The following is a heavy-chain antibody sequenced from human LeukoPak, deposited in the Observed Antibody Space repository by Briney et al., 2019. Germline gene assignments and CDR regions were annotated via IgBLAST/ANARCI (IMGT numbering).Heavy chain of an antibody. Sequence: SETLSLTCAVYGGSFSGYYWSWIRQPPGKGLEWIGEINHSGSTNYNPSLKSRVTISVDTSKNQFSLKLSSVTAADTAVYYCARGHGYSGYEINWFDPWGQGTLVTVSP. V-gene: IGHV4-34*01. D-gene: IGHD5-12*01. CDR1: GGSFSGYY. CDR3: ARGHGYSGYEINWFDP. CDR2: INHSGST. J-gene: IGHJ5*02.